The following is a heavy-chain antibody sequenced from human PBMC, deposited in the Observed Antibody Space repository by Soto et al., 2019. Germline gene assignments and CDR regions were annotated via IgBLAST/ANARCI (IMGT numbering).Heavy chain of an antibody. Sequence: QVQLVESGGGVVQPGRSLRLSCAASGFTFSSYAMHWVRQAPGKGLEWVAVISYDGSNKYYADSVKGRFTISRDNSKNALYLQMNSLRAEGTAVYYCAKDPMGRYYGSGRYYFDYWGQGTLVTVSS. CDR1: GFTFSSYA. V-gene: IGHV3-30-3*02. CDR2: ISYDGSNK. D-gene: IGHD3-10*01. CDR3: AKDPMGRYYGSGRYYFDY. J-gene: IGHJ4*02.